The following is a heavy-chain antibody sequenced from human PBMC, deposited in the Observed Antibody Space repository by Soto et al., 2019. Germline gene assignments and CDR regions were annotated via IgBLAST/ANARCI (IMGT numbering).Heavy chain of an antibody. Sequence: GGSLRLSCAASGFTFSSYAMSWVRQAPGKGLEWVSAISGSGGSTYYADSVKGRFTISRDNSKNTLYLQMNSLRPEDTAVYYCAKDASESRKAAGNFWGQGTLVTVSS. CDR1: GFTFSSYA. CDR3: AKDASESRKAAGNF. J-gene: IGHJ4*02. V-gene: IGHV3-23*01. CDR2: ISGSGGST. D-gene: IGHD6-13*01.